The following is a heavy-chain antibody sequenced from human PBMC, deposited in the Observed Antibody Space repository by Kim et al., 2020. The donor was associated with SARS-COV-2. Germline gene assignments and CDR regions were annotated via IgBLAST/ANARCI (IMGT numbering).Heavy chain of an antibody. V-gene: IGHV3-23*03. D-gene: IGHD3-16*01. CDR2: IYSGGSST. Sequence: GGSLRLSCAASGFTFSSYAMSWVRQAPGKGLEWVSVIYSGGSSTYYADSVKGRFTISRDNSKNTLYLQMNSLRAEDTAAYYCAKARGRWLQYVDFDYWGQGTLVTVSS. J-gene: IGHJ4*02. CDR3: AKARGRWLQYVDFDY. CDR1: GFTFSSYA.